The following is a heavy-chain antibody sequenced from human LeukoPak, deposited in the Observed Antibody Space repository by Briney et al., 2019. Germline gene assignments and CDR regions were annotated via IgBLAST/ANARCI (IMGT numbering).Heavy chain of an antibody. CDR3: AGDRRVQLWSPAGFDY. V-gene: IGHV3-20*04. J-gene: IGHJ4*02. Sequence: GGSLRLSCAASGFTFNDYGMSWVRQAPGNGLEWVSGIIWNGGRTGYADSMKGRFIISTDNAKNSLYLQMNSLRADDTAVYYCAGDRRVQLWSPAGFDYWGQGTLVTASS. D-gene: IGHD5-18*01. CDR2: IIWNGGRT. CDR1: GFTFNDYG.